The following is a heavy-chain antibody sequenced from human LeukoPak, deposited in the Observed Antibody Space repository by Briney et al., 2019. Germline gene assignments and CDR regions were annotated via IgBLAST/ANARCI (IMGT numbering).Heavy chain of an antibody. CDR2: INAYNGNT. CDR3: ARDRHIAAAVYYYYMDV. CDR1: GYTFNSYI. Sequence: ASVKVSCKASGYTFNSYIISWVRQAPGQGLEWMGWINAYNGNTDYAQRVQGRVTMTTDTSTSTAYMELRSLRSDDTAVYHCARDRHIAAAVYYYYMDVWGKGTPVTVSS. D-gene: IGHD6-13*01. J-gene: IGHJ6*03. V-gene: IGHV1-18*01.